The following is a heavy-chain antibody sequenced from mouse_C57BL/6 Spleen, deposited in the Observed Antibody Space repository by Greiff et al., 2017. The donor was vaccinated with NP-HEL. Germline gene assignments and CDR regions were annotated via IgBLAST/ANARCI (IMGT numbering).Heavy chain of an antibody. CDR1: GYAFTNYL. CDR2: INPGSGGT. CDR3: AGNYYGSSYPSMDY. V-gene: IGHV1-54*01. J-gene: IGHJ4*01. D-gene: IGHD1-1*01. Sequence: QVQLQQSGAELVRPGTSVKVSCKASGYAFTNYLIEWVKQRPGQGLEWIGVINPGSGGTNYNEKFKGKATLTADKSSSTAYMQLSSLTSEDSAVYFCAGNYYGSSYPSMDYWGQGTSVTVSS.